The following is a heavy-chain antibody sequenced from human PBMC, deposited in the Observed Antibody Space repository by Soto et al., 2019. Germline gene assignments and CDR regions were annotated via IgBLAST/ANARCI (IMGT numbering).Heavy chain of an antibody. CDR1: GFTVSSKY. J-gene: IGHJ4*02. V-gene: IGHV3-66*01. CDR3: ARDTDGLHY. CDR2: IQSGGTT. Sequence: GGSLRLSCAASGFTVSSKYMTWVRQAPGKGLEWVSLIQSGGTTYYADSVKGRFTISRDNPKNTLYLQMNSLRAEDTAVYYCARDTDGLHYWGQGTLVTVSS.